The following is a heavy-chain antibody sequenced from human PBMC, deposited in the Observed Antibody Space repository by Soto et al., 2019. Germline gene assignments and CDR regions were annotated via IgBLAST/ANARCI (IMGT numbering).Heavy chain of an antibody. J-gene: IGHJ3*02. CDR1: GFSLSTSGVG. CDR3: AHRNTPSVPAVDPRFNDAFDI. D-gene: IGHD6-19*01. CDR2: IYWDDDK. Sequence: SGPTLVKPTQTLTLTCTFSGFSLSTSGVGVGWIRQPPGKALEWLALIYWDDDKRYSPSLKSRLTITKDTSKNQVVLTMTNMDPVDTATYYCAHRNTPSVPAVDPRFNDAFDIWGQGTMVTVSS. V-gene: IGHV2-5*02.